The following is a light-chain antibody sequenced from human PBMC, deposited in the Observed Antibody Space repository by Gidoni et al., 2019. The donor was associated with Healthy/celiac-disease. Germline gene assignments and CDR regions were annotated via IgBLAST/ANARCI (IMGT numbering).Light chain of an antibody. J-gene: IGKJ4*01. Sequence: DSQMTQSPSSLSASVGDRVTITCQASQDISNYLNWYQQKPGKAPKLLIYDASNLETGVPSRFSGSGSGTDFTFTISSLQPEDIATYYCQQYDNLLVTFXGXTKVEIK. V-gene: IGKV1-33*01. CDR2: DAS. CDR3: QQYDNLLVT. CDR1: QDISNY.